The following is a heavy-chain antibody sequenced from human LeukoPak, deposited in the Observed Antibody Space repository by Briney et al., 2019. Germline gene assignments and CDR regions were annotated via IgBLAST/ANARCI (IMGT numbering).Heavy chain of an antibody. D-gene: IGHD3-10*01. V-gene: IGHV4-39*07. CDR3: ARDQSAHLWFGELLLYYFDY. CDR1: GGSISSSSYY. Sequence: SETLSLTCTVSGGSISSSSYYWGWIRQPPGKGLEWIGSIYYSGSTYYNPSLKSRVTISVGTSKNQFSLKLSSVTAADTAVYYCARDQSAHLWFGELLLYYFDYWGQGTLVTVSS. J-gene: IGHJ4*02. CDR2: IYYSGST.